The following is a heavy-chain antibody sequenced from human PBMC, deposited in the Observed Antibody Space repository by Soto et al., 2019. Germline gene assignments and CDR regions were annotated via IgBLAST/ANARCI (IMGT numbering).Heavy chain of an antibody. J-gene: IGHJ3*02. Sequence: QPGGSLRLSCAASGFTFSGSAMHWVRQASGKGLEWVGRIRSKANSYATAYAASVKGRFTISRDDSKNTAYLQMNSLKTEDTAVYYCTRPITSRYGHVGYDAFDIWGQGTMVNVSS. CDR1: GFTFSGSA. V-gene: IGHV3-73*01. CDR2: IRSKANSYAT. D-gene: IGHD4-17*01. CDR3: TRPITSRYGHVGYDAFDI.